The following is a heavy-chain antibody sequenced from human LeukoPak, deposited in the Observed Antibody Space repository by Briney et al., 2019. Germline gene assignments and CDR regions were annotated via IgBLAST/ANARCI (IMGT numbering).Heavy chain of an antibody. CDR2: ISGSSGST. J-gene: IGHJ5*02. D-gene: IGHD6-19*01. CDR1: GFTFSSYA. V-gene: IGHV3-23*01. CDR3: AKDSPLAVAGPHYNWFDP. Sequence: GGSLRLSCAASGFTFSSYAMSWVRQAPGKGLEWVSAISGSSGSTYYADSVKGRFTISRDNSKNTLYLQMNSLRAEDTAVYYCAKDSPLAVAGPHYNWFDPWGQGTLVTVSS.